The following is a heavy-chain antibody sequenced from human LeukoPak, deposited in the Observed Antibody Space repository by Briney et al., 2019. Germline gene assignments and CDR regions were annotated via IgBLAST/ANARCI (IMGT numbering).Heavy chain of an antibody. J-gene: IGHJ5*02. CDR3: AQEGVTISVDNYFDP. CDR1: GGSVNSGFYH. Sequence: NPSQTLSLTCTVSGGSVNSGFYHWSWIRQPAGKGLEWIGRIYMSGNTNYNPSLKSRVTISIDTSKNQFSLKLTSVTAADTAVYYCAQEGVTISVDNYFDPWGRGTLVTVSS. D-gene: IGHD5-24*01. CDR2: IYMSGNT. V-gene: IGHV4-61*02.